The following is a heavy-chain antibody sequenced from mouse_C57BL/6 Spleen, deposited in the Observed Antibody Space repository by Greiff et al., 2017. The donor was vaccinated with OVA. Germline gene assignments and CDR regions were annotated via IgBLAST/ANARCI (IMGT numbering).Heavy chain of an antibody. D-gene: IGHD4-1*01. CDR1: GYTFTSYG. J-gene: IGHJ2*01. CDR3: ARRSLNWDYFDY. Sequence: QVQLQQSGAELARPGASVKLSCKASGYTFTSYGISWVKQRTGQGLEWIGEIYPRSGNTYYNEKFKGKATLTADKSSSAAYMELRSLTSEDSAVYFCARRSLNWDYFDYWGQGTTLTVSS. V-gene: IGHV1-81*01. CDR2: IYPRSGNT.